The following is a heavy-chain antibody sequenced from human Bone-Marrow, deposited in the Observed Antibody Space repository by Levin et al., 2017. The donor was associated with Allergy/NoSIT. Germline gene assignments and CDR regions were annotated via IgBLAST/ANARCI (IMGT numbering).Heavy chain of an antibody. CDR2: IYYSGST. V-gene: IGHV4-30-4*01. D-gene: IGHD2-15*01. Sequence: SQTLSLTCTVSGDSMSSGDDYWSWIRQPPGKGLEWIGYIYYSGSTYYNPSLKSRVIMSVDTSKNHFSLKLGSATAADTAVYYCARCSGGTCYPGVDSWGQGTLVTVSS. CDR1: GDSMSSGDDY. J-gene: IGHJ4*02. CDR3: ARCSGGTCYPGVDS.